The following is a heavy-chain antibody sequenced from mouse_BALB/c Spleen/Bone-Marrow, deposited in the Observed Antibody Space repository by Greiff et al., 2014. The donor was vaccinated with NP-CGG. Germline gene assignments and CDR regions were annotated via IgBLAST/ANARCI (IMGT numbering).Heavy chain of an antibody. CDR1: GYTFTSYR. CDR2: IAPGSGST. V-gene: IGHV1S41*01. CDR3: ARGGLHYFDY. J-gene: IGHJ2*01. Sequence: DLVKPGASVKLSCKASGYTFTSYRINWIKQRPGQGLEWIGRIAPGSGSTYYNEMFKGKATLIVDTSSSTAYIQLSSLSSEDSAVYFCARGGLHYFDYWGQGTTLTVSS. D-gene: IGHD3-3*01.